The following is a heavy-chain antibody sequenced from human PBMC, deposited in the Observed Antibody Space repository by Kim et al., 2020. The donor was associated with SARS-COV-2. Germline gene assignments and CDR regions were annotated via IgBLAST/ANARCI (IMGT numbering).Heavy chain of an antibody. J-gene: IGHJ4*02. Sequence: YAQKFQGRVTMTRDTSTNTVYMDLSSLRSEDTAVYYCSRGAVGATAPFDYWGQGTLVTVSS. CDR3: SRGAVGATAPFDY. V-gene: IGHV1-46*01. D-gene: IGHD1-26*01.